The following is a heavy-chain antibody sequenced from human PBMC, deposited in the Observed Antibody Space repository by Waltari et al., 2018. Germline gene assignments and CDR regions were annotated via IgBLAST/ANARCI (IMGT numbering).Heavy chain of an antibody. CDR3: ATTRGYCSGGSCYSYFDY. D-gene: IGHD2-15*01. Sequence: QVQLVQSGAEVKKPGASVKVSCKVSGYTLPELSMHWVRQAPGNGLEWMGGFDPEDGETIYAQKFQGRVTMTEDTSTDTAYMELSSLRSEDTAVYYCATTRGYCSGGSCYSYFDYWGQGTLVTVSS. V-gene: IGHV1-24*01. J-gene: IGHJ4*02. CDR2: FDPEDGET. CDR1: GYTLPELS.